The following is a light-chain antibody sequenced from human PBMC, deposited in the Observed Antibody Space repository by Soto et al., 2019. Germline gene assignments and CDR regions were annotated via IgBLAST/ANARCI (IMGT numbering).Light chain of an antibody. Sequence: QSVLTQSSSASASLGSSVKLTCILSSGHSTYIIAWHQQQPGKAPRFLMTLDRSGSYNRGSGVPDRFSGSRSGADRYLTISSLQFEDEGDYYCETWYSNTHKVFGGGTKLTVL. J-gene: IGLJ3*02. CDR2: LDRSGSY. CDR1: SGHSTYI. V-gene: IGLV4-60*02. CDR3: ETWYSNTHKV.